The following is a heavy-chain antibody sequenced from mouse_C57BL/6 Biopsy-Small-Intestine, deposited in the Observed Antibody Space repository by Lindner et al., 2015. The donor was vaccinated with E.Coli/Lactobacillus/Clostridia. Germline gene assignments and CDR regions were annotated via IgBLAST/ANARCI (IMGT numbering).Heavy chain of an antibody. V-gene: IGHV1-14*01. J-gene: IGHJ3*01. CDR2: VSNYNGRT. Sequence: SVKVSCKASGYTFTTYAMNWVRQAPGQGLEWVGWVSNYNGRTHYAQKFQGRVSMTADTSTNTAYMELRSLRSDDTAVFYCARDYFESSAYTADTFEIWGQGTMVSVSS. CDR1: GYTFTTYA. D-gene: IGHD1-1*01. CDR3: ARDYFESSAYTADTFEI.